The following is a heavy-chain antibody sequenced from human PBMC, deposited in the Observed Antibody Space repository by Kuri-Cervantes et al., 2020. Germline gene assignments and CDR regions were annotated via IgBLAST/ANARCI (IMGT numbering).Heavy chain of an antibody. CDR3: ARGNIVVVPAAWVPLNWFDP. Sequence: LRLSCTVSGGSISSGDYYWSWIRQPPGKGLEWIGYIYYSGSTYYNPSLKSRVTISVDTSKNQFSLKLSSVTAADTAVYYCARGNIVVVPAAWVPLNWFDPWGQGTLVTVSS. V-gene: IGHV4-30-4*01. CDR2: IYYSGST. CDR1: GGSISSGDYY. J-gene: IGHJ5*02. D-gene: IGHD2-2*01.